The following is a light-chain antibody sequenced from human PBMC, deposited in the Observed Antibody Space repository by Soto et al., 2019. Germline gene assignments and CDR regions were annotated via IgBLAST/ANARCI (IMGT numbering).Light chain of an antibody. J-gene: IGKJ1*01. CDR2: GAS. Sequence: EIVMTQSPGTLSVSPGERATLSCRASQSVSSNLAWYQQKHGQAPRLLIYGASSRATGIPDRFSGSGSGTDFTLTISRLEPEDFAVYYCQQYGRSPRTFGQGTKVDIK. CDR3: QQYGRSPRT. V-gene: IGKV3-20*01. CDR1: QSVSSN.